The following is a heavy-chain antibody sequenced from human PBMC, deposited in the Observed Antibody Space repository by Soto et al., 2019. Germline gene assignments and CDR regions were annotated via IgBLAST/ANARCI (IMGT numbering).Heavy chain of an antibody. J-gene: IGHJ3*02. CDR1: GGSISSGGYY. V-gene: IGHV4-31*03. CDR2: IYYSGST. Sequence: PSETLSLTCTVSGGSISSGGYYWSWIRQHPGKGLEWIGYIYYSGSTYYNPSLKSRVTISVDTSKNQFSLKLSSVTAADTAVYYCARDRIRFGPAFDIWGQGTMVTVSS. D-gene: IGHD3-16*01. CDR3: ARDRIRFGPAFDI.